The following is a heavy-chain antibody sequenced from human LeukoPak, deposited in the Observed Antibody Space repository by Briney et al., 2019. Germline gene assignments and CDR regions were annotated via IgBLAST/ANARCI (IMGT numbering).Heavy chain of an antibody. J-gene: IGHJ6*02. Sequence: GGSLRLSCAASGFTFSSYNMNWVRQAPGKGLEWVSGISWSSGSIGYADSVKGRFTISRDNAKNSLYLQMNSLRAEDTALYYCAKDMRATYYYYGMDVWGQGTTVTVSS. CDR1: GFTFSSYN. CDR2: ISWSSGSI. V-gene: IGHV3-9*01. CDR3: AKDMRATYYYYGMDV.